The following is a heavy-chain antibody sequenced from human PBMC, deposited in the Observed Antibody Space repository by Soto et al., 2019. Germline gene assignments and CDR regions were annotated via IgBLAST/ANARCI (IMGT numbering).Heavy chain of an antibody. J-gene: IGHJ4*02. CDR1: GFTVSSNY. Sequence: GGSLRLSCAASGFTVSSNYMSWVRQAPGKGLEWVSVIYSGGSTYYADSVKGRFTISRDNSKNTLYLQMNSLRAEDTAVYYCAREDYYDSSGYYGYWGQGTLVTVSS. CDR3: AREDYYDSSGYYGY. CDR2: IYSGGST. V-gene: IGHV3-53*01. D-gene: IGHD3-22*01.